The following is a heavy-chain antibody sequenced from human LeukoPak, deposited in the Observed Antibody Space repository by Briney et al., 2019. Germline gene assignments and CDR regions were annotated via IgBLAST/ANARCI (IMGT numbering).Heavy chain of an antibody. Sequence: ASVKVSCKASGYTFTGYYMHWVRQAPGQGLEWMGWMNPNSGNTGYAQKFQGRVTMTRNTSISTAYMELSSLRSEDTAVYYCASYGDGIAVAGTNYWGQGTLVTVSS. CDR1: GYTFTGYY. J-gene: IGHJ4*02. D-gene: IGHD6-19*01. CDR2: MNPNSGNT. V-gene: IGHV1-8*02. CDR3: ASYGDGIAVAGTNY.